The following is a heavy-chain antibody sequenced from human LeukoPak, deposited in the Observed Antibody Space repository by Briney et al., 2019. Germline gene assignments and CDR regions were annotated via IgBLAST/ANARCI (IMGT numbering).Heavy chain of an antibody. J-gene: IGHJ6*03. V-gene: IGHV4-39*01. D-gene: IGHD4-23*01. CDR3: ARKTPYYYYMDV. CDR2: IYHSGST. CDR1: GGSISSSSYY. Sequence: SETLSLTCTVSGGSISSSSYYWGWIRQPPGKGLEWIGYIYHSGSTHYNPSLKSRVTISVDRSKNQFSLKLSSVTAADTAVYYCARKTPYYYYMDVWGKGTTVTVSS.